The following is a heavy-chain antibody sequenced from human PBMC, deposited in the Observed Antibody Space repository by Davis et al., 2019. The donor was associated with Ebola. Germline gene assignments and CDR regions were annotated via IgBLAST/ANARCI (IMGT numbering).Heavy chain of an antibody. V-gene: IGHV3-23*01. CDR2: ISGGGGST. J-gene: IGHJ4*02. CDR3: ARTPWGGHYFDY. CDR1: GFTFTNYA. D-gene: IGHD7-27*01. Sequence: GESLKISCAASGFTFTNYAMSWVRQAPGKGLEWVSSISGGGGSTYYADSVKGRFTISRDNSKNTLYLQMNSLRAEDTAVYYCARTPWGGHYFDYWGQGTLVTVSS.